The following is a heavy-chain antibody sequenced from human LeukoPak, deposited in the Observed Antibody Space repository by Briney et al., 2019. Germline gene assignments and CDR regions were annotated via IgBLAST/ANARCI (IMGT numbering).Heavy chain of an antibody. Sequence: TGGSLRLSCAASGFTFSSYSMNWVRQAPGKGLEWVSSISSSSSYIYYADSVKGRFTISRDNAKNSLYLQMNSLRAEDTAVYYCARGWDSSGGFDYWGQGTLVTVSS. CDR1: GFTFSSYS. D-gene: IGHD3-22*01. V-gene: IGHV3-21*01. J-gene: IGHJ4*02. CDR3: ARGWDSSGGFDY. CDR2: ISSSSSYI.